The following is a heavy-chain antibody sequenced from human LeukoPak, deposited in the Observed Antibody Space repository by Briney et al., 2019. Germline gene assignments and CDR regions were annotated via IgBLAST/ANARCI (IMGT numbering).Heavy chain of an antibody. Sequence: GGSLRLSCAASGFTFSSYAMSWVRQAPEKGPEWVSAISGSGGSTYYADSVKGRFTISRDNSKNTLYLQMNSLRAEDTAVYYCAKVPAKYGGKVQLDYWGQGTLVTVSS. V-gene: IGHV3-23*01. J-gene: IGHJ4*02. CDR1: GFTFSSYA. CDR2: ISGSGGST. D-gene: IGHD4-23*01. CDR3: AKVPAKYGGKVQLDY.